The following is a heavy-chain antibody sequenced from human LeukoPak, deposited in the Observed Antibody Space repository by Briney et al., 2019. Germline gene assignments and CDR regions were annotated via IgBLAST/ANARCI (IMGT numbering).Heavy chain of an antibody. V-gene: IGHV3-74*01. CDR1: GFTFSSYW. D-gene: IGHD3-22*01. Sequence: PGGSPRLSCAASGFTFSSYWMHWVRQAPGKGLVWVSRINSDGSTTTYADSVKGRFTISRDNAKDTLYLQMTSLRAEDTAVYYCARATYYYDSSGYRAIYYFDYWGQGTLVTVSS. CDR2: INSDGSTT. J-gene: IGHJ4*02. CDR3: ARATYYYDSSGYRAIYYFDY.